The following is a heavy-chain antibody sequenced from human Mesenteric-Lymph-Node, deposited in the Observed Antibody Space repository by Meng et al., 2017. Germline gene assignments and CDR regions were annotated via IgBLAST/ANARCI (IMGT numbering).Heavy chain of an antibody. CDR2: IGTAGDT. CDR3: AKDRLHSIAVAGTGSDDAFDI. Sequence: GESLKISCAACGFTFSSYDMHWVRQATGKGLEWVSAIGTAGDTYYPGSVKGQFTISRENAKNSLYLQMNSLRAGDTAVYYCAKDRLHSIAVAGTGSDDAFDIWGQGTMVTVSS. CDR1: GFTFSSYD. D-gene: IGHD6-19*01. V-gene: IGHV3-13*03. J-gene: IGHJ3*02.